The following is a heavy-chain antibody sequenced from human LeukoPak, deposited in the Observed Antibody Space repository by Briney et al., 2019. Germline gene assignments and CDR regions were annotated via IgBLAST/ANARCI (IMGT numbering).Heavy chain of an antibody. V-gene: IGHV3-11*01. CDR3: ARDGGRMITFGGVIGY. Sequence: GGSLRLSCAASGFTLSDYYMSWIRQAPGKGLEGVSYISSSGSTIYYADSVKGRFTISRDNAKNSLYLQMNSLRAEDTAVYYCARDGGRMITFGGVIGYWGQGTLVTVSS. CDR2: ISSSGSTI. J-gene: IGHJ4*02. CDR1: GFTLSDYY. D-gene: IGHD3-16*02.